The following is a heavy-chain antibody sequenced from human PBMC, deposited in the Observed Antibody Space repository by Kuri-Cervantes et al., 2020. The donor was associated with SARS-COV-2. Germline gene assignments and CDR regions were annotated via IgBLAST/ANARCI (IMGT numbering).Heavy chain of an antibody. V-gene: IGHV3-72*01. Sequence: LSLTCAASGFTFSDHYMDWVRQAPGKGLEWVGRTRNKANSYTTEYAASVKGGFTISRDDSKNSLYLQMNSLKTEDTAVYYCASAVAGLFDYWGQGTLVTVSS. CDR3: ASAVAGLFDY. CDR2: TRNKANSYTT. CDR1: GFTFSDHY. D-gene: IGHD6-19*01. J-gene: IGHJ4*02.